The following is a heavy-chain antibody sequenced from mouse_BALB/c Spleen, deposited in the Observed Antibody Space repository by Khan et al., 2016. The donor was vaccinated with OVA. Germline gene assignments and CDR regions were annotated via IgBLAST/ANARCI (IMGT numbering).Heavy chain of an antibody. CDR3: ARWGNSYFDY. V-gene: IGHV3-2*02. Sequence: DVQLQESGPGLVKPSQSLSLTCTVTGYSITSDYAWNWIRQFPGNKLEWMGYISYSGSTSYNPSLKSRISITRDTSKNKFFLQLNSVTTEDTAKYYCARWGNSYFDYWGQGTTLTVSA. J-gene: IGHJ2*01. CDR2: ISYSGST. CDR1: GYSITSDYA.